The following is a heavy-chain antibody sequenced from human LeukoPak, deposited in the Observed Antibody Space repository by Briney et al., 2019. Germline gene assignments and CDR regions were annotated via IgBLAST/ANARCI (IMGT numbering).Heavy chain of an antibody. CDR3: AKLQWELLGGRFDY. V-gene: IGHV3-48*03. D-gene: IGHD1-26*01. CDR1: GFTFSSYE. J-gene: IGHJ4*02. CDR2: ISSSGSTI. Sequence: QPGGSLRLSCAASGFTFSSYEMNWVRQAPGRGLEWVSYISSSGSTIYYADSVKGRFTISRDNAKNSLYLQMNSLRAEDTAVYYCAKLQWELLGGRFDYWGQGTLVTVSS.